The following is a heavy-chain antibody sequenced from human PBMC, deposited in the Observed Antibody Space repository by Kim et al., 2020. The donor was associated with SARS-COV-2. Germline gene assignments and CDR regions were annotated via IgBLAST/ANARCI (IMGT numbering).Heavy chain of an antibody. CDR3: ARNEMGDITMFGVVSWKGAFDI. Sequence: SETLSLTCTVSGGSVSSGSYYWSWIRQPPGKGLEWIGYIYYSGSTNYNPSLKSRVTISVDTSKNQFSLKLSSVTAADTAVYYCARNEMGDITMFGVVSWKGAFDIWGQGTMVTVSS. D-gene: IGHD3-3*01. J-gene: IGHJ3*02. CDR1: GGSVSSGSYY. CDR2: IYYSGST. V-gene: IGHV4-61*01.